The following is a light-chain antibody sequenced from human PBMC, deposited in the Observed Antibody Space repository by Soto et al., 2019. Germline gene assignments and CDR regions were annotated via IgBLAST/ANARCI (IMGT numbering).Light chain of an antibody. CDR3: QQYNRYFKS. J-gene: IGKJ1*01. Sequence: IQMPQSPSTLSASVGDRLTITCRASENINMWLAWYQQKPGQAPRLLIQRASRVERGVPSRFSGSGSDTEFTLTISSLQPDEFATYYCQQYNRYFKSFGQGTKVDIK. CDR1: ENINMW. V-gene: IGKV1-5*03. CDR2: RAS.